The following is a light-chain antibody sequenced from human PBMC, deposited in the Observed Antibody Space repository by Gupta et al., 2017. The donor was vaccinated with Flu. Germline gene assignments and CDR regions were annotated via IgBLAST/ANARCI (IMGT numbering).Light chain of an antibody. Sequence: DIQMTQSPSSLSASVGDRVTITCRASQTISIYLNWYQQKPGKAPKFLIYAASSLQSGVPSRFSGSGSGTDFTLTISKLQPEDFATYYCQQSDSTMSTFGQGTKMEI. CDR1: QTISIY. CDR2: AAS. J-gene: IGKJ2*01. CDR3: QQSDSTMST. V-gene: IGKV1-39*01.